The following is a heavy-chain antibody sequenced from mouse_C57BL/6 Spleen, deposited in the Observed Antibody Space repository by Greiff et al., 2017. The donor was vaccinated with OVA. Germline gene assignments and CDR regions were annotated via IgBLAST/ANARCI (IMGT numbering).Heavy chain of an antibody. D-gene: IGHD2-4*01. CDR1: GYTFTSYW. CDR3: ARSGSDYDGSY. CDR2: IPPNSGST. V-gene: IGHV1-64*01. Sequence: QVQLKQSGAELVKPGASVKLSCKASGYTFTSYWMHWVKQRPGQGLEWIGMIPPNSGSTNYHEKFKSKATLTVDKSSSTAYMQLSSLTSEDSAVYYCARSGSDYDGSYWGQGTLVTVSA. J-gene: IGHJ3*01.